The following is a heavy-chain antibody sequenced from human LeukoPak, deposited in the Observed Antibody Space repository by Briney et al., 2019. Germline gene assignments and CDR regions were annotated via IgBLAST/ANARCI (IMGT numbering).Heavy chain of an antibody. V-gene: IGHV3-11*01. CDR2: ISRSGSTK. CDR1: GFTFSDYN. Sequence: GGSLRLSCAASGFTFSDYNMRWIRQAPGKGLEWVSSISRSGSTKYYADSVKGRFTISRDNAKNSLFPQMNSLRAEDTAVHYCARVLRYCSGGNCYSGGLGYMDVWGKGTTVTISS. D-gene: IGHD2-15*01. J-gene: IGHJ6*03. CDR3: ARVLRYCSGGNCYSGGLGYMDV.